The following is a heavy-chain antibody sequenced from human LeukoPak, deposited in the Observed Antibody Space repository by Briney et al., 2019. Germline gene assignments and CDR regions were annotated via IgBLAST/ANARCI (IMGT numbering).Heavy chain of an antibody. D-gene: IGHD6-19*01. J-gene: IGHJ4*02. CDR2: IIGIGDDP. CDR1: LFTFTDDA. Sequence: GGSLRLSCAPSLFTFTDDAISSVREAPGKRVGWGSTIIGIGDDPYYAAPVKGRFTISRDNSRSTLYLQMNSLRAEDTAIYYCATVLVGSSGWLFDYWGQGTLVTVSS. V-gene: IGHV3-23*01. CDR3: ATVLVGSSGWLFDY.